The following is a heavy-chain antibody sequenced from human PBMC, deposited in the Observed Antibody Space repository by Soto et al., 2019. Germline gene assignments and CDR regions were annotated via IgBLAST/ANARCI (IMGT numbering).Heavy chain of an antibody. CDR3: ARHNGPNYMAV. CDR1: GFTFSDSY. V-gene: IGHV3-11*01. J-gene: IGHJ6*03. D-gene: IGHD2-8*01. Sequence: QVQLVESGGGLVKPGGSLRLSCAASGFTFSDSYMSWSRQTPGQGLEWLSYISGRDGNIYYADSVRGRFTISRDNAKKSVYLQMNSLRAEDTAVYYCARHNGPNYMAVWGKGNTVTVS. CDR2: ISGRDGNI.